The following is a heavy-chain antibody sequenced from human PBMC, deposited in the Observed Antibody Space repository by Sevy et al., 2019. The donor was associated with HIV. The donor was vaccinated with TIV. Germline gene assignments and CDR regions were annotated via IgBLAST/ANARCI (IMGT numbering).Heavy chain of an antibody. CDR2: ISRSSSYI. J-gene: IGHJ4*02. V-gene: IGHV3-21*01. CDR1: GFTFSSYS. Sequence: GGSLRLSCAASGFTFSSYSMNWVRQAPGKGLEWVSSISRSSSYIYHADSVKGRFTISRDNAKNSLHLQMNSLRAEDTTVYYCARWDADRRWYFHYWGQGILVTVSS. D-gene: IGHD1-26*01. CDR3: ARWDADRRWYFHY.